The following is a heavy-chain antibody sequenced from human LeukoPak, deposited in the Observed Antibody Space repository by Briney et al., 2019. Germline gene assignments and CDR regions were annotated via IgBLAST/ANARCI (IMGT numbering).Heavy chain of an antibody. CDR3: ARHGRFLDRYMDV. Sequence: GESLKISCKGSGYSFTSYWIGWVRQTPGKGLEWMGIIYPGDSDTRYSPSFQGQVTISADKSISTAYLQWSSLKASDTAMYYCARHGRFLDRYMDVWGKGTTVTVSS. D-gene: IGHD3-3*01. V-gene: IGHV5-51*01. CDR2: IYPGDSDT. CDR1: GYSFTSYW. J-gene: IGHJ6*03.